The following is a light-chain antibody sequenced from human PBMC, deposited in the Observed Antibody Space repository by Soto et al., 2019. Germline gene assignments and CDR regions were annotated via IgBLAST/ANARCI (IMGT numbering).Light chain of an antibody. J-gene: IGLJ2*01. CDR2: DTS. CDR1: TGAVTSGHY. Sequence: QAVVTQEPSLTVSQGGTVTLTGGSSTGAVTSGHYPYWFQQKPGQAPRTLIYDTSNKHSWTPARFSGSLLGGKAALTLSGAQPEDEAEYYCLLSYSGAGVVFGGGPKLTVL. CDR3: LLSYSGAGVV. V-gene: IGLV7-46*01.